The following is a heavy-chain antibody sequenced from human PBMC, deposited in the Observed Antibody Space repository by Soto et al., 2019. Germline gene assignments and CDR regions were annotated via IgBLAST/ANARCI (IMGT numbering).Heavy chain of an antibody. V-gene: IGHV4-59*01. CDR3: ARASGSAWNPGV. CDR1: GGSISSYY. J-gene: IGHJ4*02. D-gene: IGHD3-10*01. Sequence: QVQLQESGPGLVKPSETLSLTCTVSGGSISSYYWSWIRQPPGKGLEWIGYIYYSGSTNYNPSLKSRVTISVDTSKNQFSLKLSAVTPADTAVYYCARASGSAWNPGVWGQGTLVTVSS. CDR2: IYYSGST.